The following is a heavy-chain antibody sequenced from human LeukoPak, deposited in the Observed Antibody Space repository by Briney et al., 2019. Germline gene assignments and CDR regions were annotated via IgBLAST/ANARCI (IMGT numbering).Heavy chain of an antibody. V-gene: IGHV1-24*01. J-gene: IGHJ4*02. Sequence: GASVKVSCKVSGYTLTELSMHWVRQAPGKGLEWMGGFDPEDGETIYAQKFQGRVTMTEDTSTDTAYMELSSLRSEDTAVHYCATDSLKSDYYDSSGYPAFGYWGQGTLVTVSS. CDR2: FDPEDGET. D-gene: IGHD3-22*01. CDR3: ATDSLKSDYYDSSGYPAFGY. CDR1: GYTLTELS.